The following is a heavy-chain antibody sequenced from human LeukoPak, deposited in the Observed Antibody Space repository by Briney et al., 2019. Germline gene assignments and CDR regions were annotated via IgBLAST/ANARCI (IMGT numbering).Heavy chain of an antibody. CDR3: ARGLTTSHYSYFDY. CDR1: GFTFSSYG. J-gene: IGHJ4*02. V-gene: IGHV3-33*01. CDR2: IWYDGSNK. D-gene: IGHD2-2*01. Sequence: PGGALRLSCAASGFTFSSYGMHWVRQAPGKGLEWVAVIWYDGSNKYYADSVKGGFTISRDNSKNTLYLQMNSLRAEDTAVYYCARGLTTSHYSYFDYWGQGTLVTVSS.